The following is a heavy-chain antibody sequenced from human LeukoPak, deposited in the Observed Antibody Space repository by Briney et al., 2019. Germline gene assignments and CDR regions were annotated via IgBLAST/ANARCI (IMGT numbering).Heavy chain of an antibody. D-gene: IGHD3-9*01. Sequence: SETLSLTCAVSGGSISSSNWWSWVRQPPGKGLEWIGEIYHSGSTNYNPSLKSRVTISVDTSKNQFSLKLSSVTAADTAVYYCARGLILASGYFDLGFKVSWKYYFDYWGQGTLVTVSS. J-gene: IGHJ4*02. CDR3: ARGLILASGYFDLGFKVSWKYYFDY. V-gene: IGHV4-4*02. CDR1: GGSISSSNW. CDR2: IYHSGST.